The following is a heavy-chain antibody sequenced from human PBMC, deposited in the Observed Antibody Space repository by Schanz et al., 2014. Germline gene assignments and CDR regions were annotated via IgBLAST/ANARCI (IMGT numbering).Heavy chain of an antibody. CDR1: GYTFTGYY. CDR2: INPLSGAT. D-gene: IGHD4-4*01. V-gene: IGHV1-2*02. Sequence: QVQLLQSGAEVKKPGASVKVSCKASGYTFTGYYMHWVRQAPGQGFEWMGWINPLSGATDYAPTFQGRVSMTRDTSISTAYMEVTRLVSSDTAVYYCARRGPNCSNNACYHGWFDPWGQGTLVTVSS. J-gene: IGHJ5*02. CDR3: ARRGPNCSNNACYHGWFDP.